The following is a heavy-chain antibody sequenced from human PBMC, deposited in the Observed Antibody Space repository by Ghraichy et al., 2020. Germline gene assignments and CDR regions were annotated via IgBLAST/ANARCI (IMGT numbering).Heavy chain of an antibody. CDR2: INSDGSYT. Sequence: GESLNISCAASGSTFSSSWMHWVRQAPGKGLVWVSRINSDGSYTTYADSVKGRFTISRDNAKNTLYLQMNSLRAEDTAVYYCARLGLSSGWSIWGQGTMVTVSS. D-gene: IGHD6-19*01. CDR3: ARLGLSSGWSI. CDR1: GSTFSSSW. J-gene: IGHJ3*02. V-gene: IGHV3-74*01.